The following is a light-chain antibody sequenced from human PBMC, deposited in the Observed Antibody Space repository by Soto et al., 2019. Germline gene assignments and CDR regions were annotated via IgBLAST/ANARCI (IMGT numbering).Light chain of an antibody. CDR2: VVV. V-gene: IGLV2-8*01. J-gene: IGLJ1*01. CDR1: KNDIGVYDF. CDR3: KSYAGSNTYV. Sequence: QSALTRPPSASGSPGQSVTISCTGTKNDIGVYDFVSWYQHHPGKAPRLIIYVVVQRPSGVPDRFSGSKSGNTASLTVSGLQAADEGDYFCKSYAGSNTYVFGSGTKVTVL.